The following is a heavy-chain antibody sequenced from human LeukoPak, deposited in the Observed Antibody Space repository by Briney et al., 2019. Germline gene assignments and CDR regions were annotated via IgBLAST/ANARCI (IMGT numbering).Heavy chain of an antibody. CDR3: ARDLSTVRDGDYDGFDV. CDR1: GFTFSSYS. D-gene: IGHD3-10*01. V-gene: IGHV3-21*01. CDR2: ISFSGSHI. J-gene: IGHJ3*01. Sequence: PGGSLRLACAASGFTFSSYSMNWVRQAPGRGLEWVSSISFSGSHIYYADSMRGRFAVSRDNAKNSLYLQMNSLRAEDTAVYYCARDLSTVRDGDYDGFDVWGQGTTVTVSS.